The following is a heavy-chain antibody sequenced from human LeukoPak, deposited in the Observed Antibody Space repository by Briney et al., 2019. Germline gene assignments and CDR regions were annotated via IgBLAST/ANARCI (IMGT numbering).Heavy chain of an antibody. D-gene: IGHD3-22*01. J-gene: IGHJ3*02. CDR2: IIPILGIA. CDR3: ARDGETYYYDSSGSPI. V-gene: IGHV1-69*04. CDR1: GRTFSSYT. Sequence: SVKVSCKASGRTFSSYTISWVRQAPGQGLEWMGRIIPILGIANYAQKFQGRVTITADKSTSTAYMELSSLRSEDTAVYYRARDGETYYYDSSGSPIWGQGTMVTVSS.